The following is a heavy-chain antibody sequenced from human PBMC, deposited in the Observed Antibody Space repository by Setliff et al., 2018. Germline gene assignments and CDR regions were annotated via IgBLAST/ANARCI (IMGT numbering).Heavy chain of an antibody. Sequence: GASVKVSCKASGYTFTNFGITWVRQAPGQGLEWMGWININNFNTKYAQKLQDRVTMTTDTSTSTAYMDLRSLRSDDTAMYYCARSFDSGFYHQRDAYDIWGQGTLVTVTS. D-gene: IGHD5-12*01. J-gene: IGHJ3*02. CDR3: ARSFDSGFYHQRDAYDI. CDR1: GYTFTNFG. CDR2: ININNFNT. V-gene: IGHV1-18*01.